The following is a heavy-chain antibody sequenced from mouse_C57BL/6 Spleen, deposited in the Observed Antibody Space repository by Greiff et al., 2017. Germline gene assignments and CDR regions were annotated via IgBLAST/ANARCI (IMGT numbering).Heavy chain of an antibody. D-gene: IGHD1-1*01. CDR2: IWRGGST. V-gene: IGHV2-5*01. CDR3: AKRGTTDYAMDY. CDR1: GFSLTSYG. Sequence: QVQLKQSGPGLVQPSQSLSITCTVSGFSLTSYGVHWVRQSPGTGLEWLGVIWRGGSTDYNAAFMSRLSITKDNSKRQVFFKMNSLQADDTAIYYCAKRGTTDYAMDYWGQGTSVTVAS. J-gene: IGHJ4*01.